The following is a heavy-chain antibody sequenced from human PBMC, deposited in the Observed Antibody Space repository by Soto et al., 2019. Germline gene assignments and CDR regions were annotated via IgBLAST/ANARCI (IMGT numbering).Heavy chain of an antibody. V-gene: IGHV4-4*02. D-gene: IGHD3-9*01. Sequence: PSETLSLTCAVSGGSISSSNWWSWVRQPPGKGLEWIGESYHSGTTNYNPSLKSRVTISVDKSKSHFSLQLTSVTAADTAVYYCAARYFDWLSPYFWGQGTLVTVSS. J-gene: IGHJ4*02. CDR1: GGSISSSNW. CDR3: AARYFDWLSPYF. CDR2: SYHSGTT.